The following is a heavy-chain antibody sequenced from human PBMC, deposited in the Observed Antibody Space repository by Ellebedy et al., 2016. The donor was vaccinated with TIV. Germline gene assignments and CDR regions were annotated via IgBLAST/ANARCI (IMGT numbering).Heavy chain of an antibody. J-gene: IGHJ4*02. V-gene: IGHV4-59*08. CDR2: ISYSGST. CDR3: ARQQPWVGASWDYFDN. D-gene: IGHD1-26*01. CDR1: GGSISSYY. Sequence: MPSETLSLTCTVSGGSISSYYWSWIRQPPGKRLEWIGYISYSGSTNYNPSLKSRVTISVATSKNLFSLKRSSMSAADTAVYYCARQQPWVGASWDYFDNWGQGTPVTVSS.